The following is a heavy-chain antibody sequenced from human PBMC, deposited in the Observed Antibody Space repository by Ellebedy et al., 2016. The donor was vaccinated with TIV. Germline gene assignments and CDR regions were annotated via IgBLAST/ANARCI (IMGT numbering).Heavy chain of an antibody. CDR1: GFSFRNYA. J-gene: IGHJ4*02. V-gene: IGHV3-23*01. Sequence: PGGSLRLSCAASGFSFRNYAMSWVRQAPGKGLEWVSGISGSGDGTYYADSVKGRFTISRDNSKNTVFLQMNNLRVEDTAIYYCAKEVGVHGTPYFDFWGQGTLVTVSS. D-gene: IGHD6-19*01. CDR2: ISGSGDGT. CDR3: AKEVGVHGTPYFDF.